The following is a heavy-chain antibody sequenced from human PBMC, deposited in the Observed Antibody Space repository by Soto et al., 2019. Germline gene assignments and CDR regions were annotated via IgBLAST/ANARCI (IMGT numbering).Heavy chain of an antibody. CDR2: FYSSGRT. D-gene: IGHD1-26*01. J-gene: IGHJ3*01. Sequence: QVQLQESGPRLVKPSETPSLTCTVSGDSMSSYYWCWIRHPAGKGLEWLGRFYSSGRTNYDPPLTRRVTMSIATSAKKFYLTVTSVTAADSAVDYCARGGGNYGLDFWGQGTMVSVSS. CDR1: GDSMSSYY. V-gene: IGHV4-4*07. CDR3: ARGGGNYGLDF.